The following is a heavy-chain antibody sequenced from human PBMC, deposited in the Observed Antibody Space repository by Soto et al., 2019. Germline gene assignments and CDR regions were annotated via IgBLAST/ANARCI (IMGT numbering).Heavy chain of an antibody. CDR1: GYTFTNYD. CDR3: ARGYYYGSGRPTPGGMDV. CDR2: ISTYTGNT. Sequence: ASVKVSYKASGYTFTNYDINWVRQAPGQGLEWMGWISTYTGNTNYAQKLQGRVTMTTDTSTSTAYMELRSLRSDDTAVYYCARGYYYGSGRPTPGGMDVWGQGTTVTVSS. D-gene: IGHD3-10*01. J-gene: IGHJ6*02. V-gene: IGHV1-18*01.